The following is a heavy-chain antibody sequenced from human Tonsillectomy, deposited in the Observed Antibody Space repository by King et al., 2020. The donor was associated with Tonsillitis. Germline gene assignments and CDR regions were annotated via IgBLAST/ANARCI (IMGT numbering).Heavy chain of an antibody. Sequence: VQLVESGGGVVQPGRSLRLSCAASGFTFSSFSMHWVRQAPGKGLEWVAVISYDENDKYYADSVKGRFTISRDNSKNTLYPQMNSLRTEDTAVYYCARDYGDYAYDYWGQGTLVTVSS. CDR3: ARDYGDYAYDY. CDR2: ISYDENDK. V-gene: IGHV3-30*04. D-gene: IGHD4-17*01. J-gene: IGHJ4*02. CDR1: GFTFSSFS.